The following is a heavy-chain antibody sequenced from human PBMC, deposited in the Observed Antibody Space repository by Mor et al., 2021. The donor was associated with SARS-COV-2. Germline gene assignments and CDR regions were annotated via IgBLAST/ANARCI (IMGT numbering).Heavy chain of an antibody. J-gene: IGHJ4*02. Sequence: GLEWIGYIYYSGSINYNPSLKSRVTISVDTSKNQFSLKLSSVTAADTAVYYCARGDGYNIFDYWGQGTLVTVSS. CDR2: IYYSGSI. V-gene: IGHV4-59*01. CDR3: ARGDGYNIFDY. D-gene: IGHD5-12*01.